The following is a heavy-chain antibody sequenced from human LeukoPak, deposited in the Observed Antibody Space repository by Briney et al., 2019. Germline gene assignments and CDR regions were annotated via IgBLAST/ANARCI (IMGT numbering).Heavy chain of an antibody. CDR3: AREGIAAAAIDY. J-gene: IGHJ4*02. D-gene: IGHD6-13*01. CDR1: GGSFSGYY. Sequence: SETLSLTCAVYGGSFSGYYWSWIRQPPGEGLEWIGEINHSGSTNYNPSLKSRVTISLDTSKNQFSLKLTSVTAADTAVYYCAREGIAAAAIDYWGQGNLVTVSS. V-gene: IGHV4-34*01. CDR2: INHSGST.